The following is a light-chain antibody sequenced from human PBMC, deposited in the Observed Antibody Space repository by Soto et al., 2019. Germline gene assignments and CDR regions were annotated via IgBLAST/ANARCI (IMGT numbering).Light chain of an antibody. CDR2: EVT. V-gene: IGLV2-14*01. Sequence: QSALTQPASVSGSPGQSISISCTGTSGDVGAYNRVSWYQHHPGKAPKLMIYEVTNRPSGVATRFSGSKSANTASLTISGLQAEDEANYYCTSYRRDDSWVFGGVTKLTVL. CDR1: SGDVGAYNR. J-gene: IGLJ3*02. CDR3: TSYRRDDSWV.